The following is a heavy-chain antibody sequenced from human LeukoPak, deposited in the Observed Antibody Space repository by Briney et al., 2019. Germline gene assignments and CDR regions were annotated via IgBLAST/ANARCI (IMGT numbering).Heavy chain of an antibody. Sequence: PGGPLRLSCAASGFTFSSYAMSWVRQAPGKGLEWVSSISGGDGGTNYADSVKGRFTISRDNAKNTLYLQMNSLRADDTAVYYCAKGPHSSSYYYFDYWGQGALVTVSS. CDR3: AKGPHSSSYYYFDY. D-gene: IGHD6-13*01. CDR2: ISGGDGGT. CDR1: GFTFSSYA. J-gene: IGHJ4*02. V-gene: IGHV3-23*01.